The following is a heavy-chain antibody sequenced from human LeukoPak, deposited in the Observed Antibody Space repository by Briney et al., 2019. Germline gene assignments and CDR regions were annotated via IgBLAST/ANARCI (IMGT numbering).Heavy chain of an antibody. CDR3: ASQDLRYTVDSEYIYYGMDV. J-gene: IGHJ6*02. V-gene: IGHV1-24*01. CDR2: FDPEDGET. Sequence: ASVKVSCKVSGYSLADLSLHWVRQTPGKGLEWMGGFDPEDGETVYAPKFQGRVSLTEDSATDTAYMEVSSLRPEDTAVYYCASQDLRYTVDSEYIYYGMDVWGQGTTVTVSS. D-gene: IGHD3-22*01. CDR1: GYSLADLS.